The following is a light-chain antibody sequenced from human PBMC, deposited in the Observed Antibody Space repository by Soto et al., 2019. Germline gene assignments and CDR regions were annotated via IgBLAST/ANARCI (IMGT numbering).Light chain of an antibody. CDR1: QSISSW. Sequence: NQMHPYPFPLSASIGDRITITCRASQSISSWLAWYQQKPGKAPKLLIYKASSLESGVPSRFSGGGFGTQFTLTINNLEPDDFAVYYCQQRGETFGPRTRLEIK. J-gene: IGKJ5*01. V-gene: IGKV1-5*03. CDR2: KAS. CDR3: QQRGET.